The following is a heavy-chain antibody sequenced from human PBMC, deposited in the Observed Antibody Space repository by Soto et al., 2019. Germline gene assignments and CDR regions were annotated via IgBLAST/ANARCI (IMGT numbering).Heavy chain of an antibody. V-gene: IGHV4-4*02. D-gene: IGHD5-12*01. CDR3: ARNRYGGYDFDY. Sequence: SETLSLTCAVSSGSITSSNWWSWVRQPPGKGLEWIGEVSHSGSTNYIPSLKSRVTISVDKSRNQFSLRLNSVTAADTAVYYCARNRYGGYDFDYWGQGTLVTVSS. CDR2: VSHSGST. CDR1: SGSITSSNW. J-gene: IGHJ4*02.